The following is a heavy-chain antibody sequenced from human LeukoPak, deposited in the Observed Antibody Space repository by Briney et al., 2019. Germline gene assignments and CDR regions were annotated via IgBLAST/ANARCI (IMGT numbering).Heavy chain of an antibody. CDR2: IYTSGST. Sequence: SETLSLTCNVSGGSISSYYWSWIRQPPGKGLEWIGRIYTSGSTNYNPSLKSRVSMSVDTSRNQCSLKVSSVTAADTAVYYCARVICGGGSCYSDNWFDPWGQGTLVTVSS. J-gene: IGHJ5*02. CDR3: ARVICGGGSCYSDNWFDP. D-gene: IGHD2-15*01. V-gene: IGHV4-4*07. CDR1: GGSISSYY.